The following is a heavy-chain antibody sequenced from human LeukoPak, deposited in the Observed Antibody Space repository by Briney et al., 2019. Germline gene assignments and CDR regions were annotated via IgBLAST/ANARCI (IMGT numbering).Heavy chain of an antibody. CDR1: GGTFSSYA. D-gene: IGHD1-1*01. CDR3: ARDRGFSHVQLEDYYGMDV. J-gene: IGHJ6*04. Sequence: SVKVSCKASGGTFSSYAISWVRQAPGQGLEWMGGIIPIFGTANYAQKFQGRGTITADESTSTAYMELSSLRSEDTAVYYCARDRGFSHVQLEDYYGMDVWGKGTTVTVSS. CDR2: IIPIFGTA. V-gene: IGHV1-69*13.